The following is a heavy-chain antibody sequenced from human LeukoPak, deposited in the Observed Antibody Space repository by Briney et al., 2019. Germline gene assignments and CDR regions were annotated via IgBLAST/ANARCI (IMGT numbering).Heavy chain of an antibody. CDR1: GYTFTGYY. D-gene: IGHD2-15*01. V-gene: IGHV1-2*04. CDR3: ARDLFSRYGVVD. J-gene: IGHJ4*02. CDR2: INPNSGGT. Sequence: ASVKVSCKASGYTFTGYYMHWVRQAPGQGLERMGWINPNSGGTNYAQKFQGWVTMTRDTPISTAYMELSRLRSDDTAVYYCARDLFSRYGVVDWGQGTLVTVSS.